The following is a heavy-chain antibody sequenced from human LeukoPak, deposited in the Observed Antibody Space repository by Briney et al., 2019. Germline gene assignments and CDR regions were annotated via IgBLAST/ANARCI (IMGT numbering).Heavy chain of an antibody. V-gene: IGHV1-2*02. D-gene: IGHD1-26*01. CDR2: INPNSGTT. CDR1: GYTFTDSY. CDR3: ARDSGLGPTWHPFDH. Sequence: ASVRVSCKASGYTFTDSYIHWVRQAPGHGLEWMGWINPNSGTTNSPQKFQGRVTVTRDTSISTAYMELSGLRSDDTAVYYCARDSGLGPTWHPFDHWGQGTPVTVSS. J-gene: IGHJ4*02.